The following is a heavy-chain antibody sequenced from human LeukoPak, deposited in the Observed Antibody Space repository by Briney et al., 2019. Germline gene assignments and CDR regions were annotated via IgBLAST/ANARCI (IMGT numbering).Heavy chain of an antibody. J-gene: IGHJ6*02. D-gene: IGHD5-24*01. Sequence: GGSLRLSCAASGFTFSSSAMSWVRQAPGKGLEWVSAISGSGGSTYYADSVKGRFTISRDNSKNTLYLQMNSLRAEDTAVYYCAKYGGEMASTWYYYYYGMDVWGQGTTVTVSS. V-gene: IGHV3-23*01. CDR2: ISGSGGST. CDR3: AKYGGEMASTWYYYYYGMDV. CDR1: GFTFSSSA.